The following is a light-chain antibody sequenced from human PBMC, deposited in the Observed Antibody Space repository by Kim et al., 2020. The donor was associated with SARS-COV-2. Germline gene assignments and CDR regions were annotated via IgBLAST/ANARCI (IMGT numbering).Light chain of an antibody. CDR2: WNN. CDR3: SSWDDTLSGPV. Sequence: GQWVIISCSGTSSNIGNNYVDWYKHFPGTAPKLLMYWNNKRPSGVPARFSGSKSGTSASLAISGLRPEDEADYYCSSWDDTLSGPVFGGGTQLTVL. J-gene: IGLJ3*02. CDR1: SSNIGNNY. V-gene: IGLV1-47*01.